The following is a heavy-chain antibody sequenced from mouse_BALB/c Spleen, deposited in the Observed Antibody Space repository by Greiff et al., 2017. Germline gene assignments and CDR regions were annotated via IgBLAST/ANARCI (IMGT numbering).Heavy chain of an antibody. D-gene: IGHD2-10*01. CDR3: ASEGPTMVTPGFAY. V-gene: IGHV1S137*01. CDR2: ISTYYGDA. J-gene: IGHJ3*01. CDR1: GYTFTDYA. Sequence: QVQLQQSGAELVRPGVSVKISCKGSGYTFTDYAMHWVKQSHAKSLEWIGVISTYYGDASYNQKFKGKATMTVDKSSSTAYMELARLTSEDSAIYYCASEGPTMVTPGFAYWGQGTLVTVSA.